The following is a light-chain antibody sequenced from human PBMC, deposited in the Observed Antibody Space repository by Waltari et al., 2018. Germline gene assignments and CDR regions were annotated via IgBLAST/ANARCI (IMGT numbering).Light chain of an antibody. J-gene: IGKJ4*01. V-gene: IGKV3-11*01. CDR1: QSVNWY. CDR2: DTS. CDR3: QQRRNWPLT. Sequence: EIVLTQSPATLSLSPGERATLSCRASQSVNWYLAWYQQRPGQAPSLLIYDTSNRATGIPARFSGSRSETDFTLTISSLEPDDSAVYYCQQRRNWPLTFGGGTKVEIK.